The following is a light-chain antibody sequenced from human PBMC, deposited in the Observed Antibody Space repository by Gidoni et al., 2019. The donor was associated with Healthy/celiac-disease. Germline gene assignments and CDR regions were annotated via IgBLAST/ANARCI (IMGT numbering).Light chain of an antibody. CDR3: QSYDSSNHVV. V-gene: IGLV6-57*01. CDR1: SGSIASNY. Sequence: NFMLTQPHSVSESPGKTVTLPCTRSSGSIASNYVQWYQQRPGSSPTTVIYEDNQRPSGVPDRFSGSIDSSSNSASLTISGLKTEDEADYYCQSYDSSNHVVFGGGTKLTVL. CDR2: EDN. J-gene: IGLJ2*01.